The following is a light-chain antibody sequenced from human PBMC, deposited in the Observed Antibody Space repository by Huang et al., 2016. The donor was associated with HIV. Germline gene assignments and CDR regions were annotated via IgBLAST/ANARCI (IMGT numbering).Light chain of an antibody. Sequence: EVVMTQSPNTLSVSPGERATLSCRARQSISSNLDWYQQKPGQAPRLLIYRASARAAGVPARCSGSGSGTEFTLTISSLQSEDFAIYYCQQYNNWPPLTFGGGTKVEI. J-gene: IGKJ4*01. CDR3: QQYNNWPPLT. V-gene: IGKV3-15*01. CDR2: RAS. CDR1: QSISSN.